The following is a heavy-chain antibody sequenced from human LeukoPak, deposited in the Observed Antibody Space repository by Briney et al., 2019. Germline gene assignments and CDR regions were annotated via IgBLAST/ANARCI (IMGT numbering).Heavy chain of an antibody. Sequence: ASVKVSCKASGYTLNGYYMHWVRQAPGQGLEWMGWINPNSGGTNYAQKFQGRVTMTRDTSISTAYMELSRLRSDDTAVYYCAREGVDWNHSVYYFDYWGQGTLVTVSS. D-gene: IGHD1-1*01. J-gene: IGHJ4*02. CDR1: GYTLNGYY. CDR2: INPNSGGT. CDR3: AREGVDWNHSVYYFDY. V-gene: IGHV1-2*02.